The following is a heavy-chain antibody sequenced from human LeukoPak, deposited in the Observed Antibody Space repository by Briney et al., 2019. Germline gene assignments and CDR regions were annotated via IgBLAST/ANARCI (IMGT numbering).Heavy chain of an antibody. CDR3: ARDRTVGVPGTLQFDF. CDR2: IDDSGSSI. V-gene: IGHV3-48*03. Sequence: GGSLRLSCAASGFTLSSYEMNWVRQAPGKGLEWVSYIDDSGSSIYYADSVKGRFTISRDNAKSSLYLQMNSLRAEDTAVYYCARDRTVGVPGTLQFDFWGQGTLVTVSS. CDR1: GFTLSSYE. J-gene: IGHJ4*02. D-gene: IGHD6-19*01.